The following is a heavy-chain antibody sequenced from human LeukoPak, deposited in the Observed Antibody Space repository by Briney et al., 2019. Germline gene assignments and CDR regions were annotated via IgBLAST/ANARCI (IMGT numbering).Heavy chain of an antibody. CDR1: GFTFSGYT. Sequence: PGRSLRLSCAASGFTFSGYTMHWVRQAPGKGLECLGIVSYDGDNKYYADSVKGRFTISRDNSKNTLYLQMNSLRAEDTAVYYCAREIFCSSSSCYRPFDLWGQGSLVTVSS. J-gene: IGHJ4*02. CDR2: VSYDGDNK. CDR3: AREIFCSSSSCYRPFDL. D-gene: IGHD2-2*01. V-gene: IGHV3-30*01.